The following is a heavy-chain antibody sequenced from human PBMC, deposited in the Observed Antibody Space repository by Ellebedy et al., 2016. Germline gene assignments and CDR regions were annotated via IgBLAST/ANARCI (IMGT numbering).Heavy chain of an antibody. CDR2: IRSNTYGGTT. CDR3: CREDSRSGNLQH. Sequence: GGSLRLSCTGCGFNFGDYAFSWFRQAPGKGLEWLGFIRSNTYGGTTEYAASVKGRFIVSRDDSETIAYLQMNSLRVEDTGVYYCCREDSRSGNLQHWGQGTLVTVSS. V-gene: IGHV3-49*03. J-gene: IGHJ1*01. CDR1: GFNFGDYA. D-gene: IGHD1-26*01.